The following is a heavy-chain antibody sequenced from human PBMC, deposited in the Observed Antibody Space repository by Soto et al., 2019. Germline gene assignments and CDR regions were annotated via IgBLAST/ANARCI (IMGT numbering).Heavy chain of an antibody. CDR2: ISYDGSNK. D-gene: IGHD2-21*02. CDR3: ARGDYYFDY. CDR1: GFTFSSYA. Sequence: GGSRRLSCAASGFTFSSYAMHWVRQAPGKGLEWVAVISYDGSNKYYADSVKGRFTISRDNSKNTLYLQMNSLRAEDTAVYYCARGDYYFDYWGQGTLVTVSS. V-gene: IGHV3-30-3*01. J-gene: IGHJ4*02.